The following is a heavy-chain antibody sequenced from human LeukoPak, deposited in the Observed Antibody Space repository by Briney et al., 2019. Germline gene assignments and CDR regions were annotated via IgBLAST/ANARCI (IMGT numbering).Heavy chain of an antibody. CDR2: IATAGDT. V-gene: IGHV3-13*01. D-gene: IGHD5-12*01. CDR1: GFTFSSYD. Sequence: GSLRLSCAASGFTFSSYDMHWGRQATGKSLEWVSAIATAGDTYYPGSVKGRFTISRENAKNSLYLQMSSLRAGDTAVYYCARDGSVATNETPSYYMDVWGKGTTVTVSS. CDR3: ARDGSVATNETPSYYMDV. J-gene: IGHJ6*03.